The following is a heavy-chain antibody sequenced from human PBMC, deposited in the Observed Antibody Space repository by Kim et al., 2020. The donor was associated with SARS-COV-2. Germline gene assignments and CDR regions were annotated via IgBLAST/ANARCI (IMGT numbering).Heavy chain of an antibody. V-gene: IGHV3-23*01. D-gene: IGHD2-2*01. Sequence: GGSLRLSCAASGFTFSSYAMSWVRQAPGKGLEWVSAISGSGGSTYYADSVKGRFTISRDNSKNTLYLQMNSLRAEDTAVYYCAKDGTDIVVVPAAEPADFDYWGQGTLVTVSS. CDR1: GFTFSSYA. J-gene: IGHJ4*02. CDR3: AKDGTDIVVVPAAEPADFDY. CDR2: ISGSGGST.